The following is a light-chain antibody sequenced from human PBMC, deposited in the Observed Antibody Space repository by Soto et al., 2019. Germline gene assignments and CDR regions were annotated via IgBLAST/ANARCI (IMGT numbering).Light chain of an antibody. CDR3: GTWDSSLSAVV. V-gene: IGLV1-51*01. CDR2: DNN. CDR1: SSNIGNNY. J-gene: IGLJ2*01. Sequence: QSVLTQPPSVSAAPGQTVTISCSGSSSNIGNNYVSWYQQLPGTAPKLLIYDNNKRPSGIPNRFSGSKSGTSATLGITGLQTGDEADYYCGTWDSSLSAVVFGGGTKDRP.